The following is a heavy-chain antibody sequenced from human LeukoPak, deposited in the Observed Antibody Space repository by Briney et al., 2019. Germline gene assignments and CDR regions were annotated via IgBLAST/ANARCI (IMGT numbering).Heavy chain of an antibody. CDR3: AGGATVVTLDY. Sequence: GGSLRLSCAASGLIVTRNYMSWVRQAPGKGLEWVSVVYSSGSVFYAASVKGRFTISRDNSKNTLNLQMTNLRPEDTAVYYCAGGATVVTLDYWGQGTLVTVSS. D-gene: IGHD4-23*01. CDR1: GLIVTRNY. J-gene: IGHJ4*02. V-gene: IGHV3-66*02. CDR2: VYSSGSV.